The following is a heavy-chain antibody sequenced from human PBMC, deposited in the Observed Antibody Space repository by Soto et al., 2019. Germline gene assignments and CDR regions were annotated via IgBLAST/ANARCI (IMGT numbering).Heavy chain of an antibody. D-gene: IGHD3-22*01. CDR2: IYYSGST. V-gene: IGHV4-39*01. CDR3: ARQTLAYYYDRTVPGP. Sequence: PSETLSLTCTVSGGSISSSSYYWGWIRQPPGKGLEWIGSIYYSGSTYYNPSLKSRVTISVDTSKNQLSLKLSSVTAADTAVYYCARQTLAYYYDRTVPGPWGRGTLVTVAS. CDR1: GGSISSSSYY. J-gene: IGHJ4*02.